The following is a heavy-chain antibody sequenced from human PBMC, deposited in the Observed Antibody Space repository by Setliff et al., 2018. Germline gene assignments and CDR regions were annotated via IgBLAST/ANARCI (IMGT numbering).Heavy chain of an antibody. D-gene: IGHD3-10*01. CDR3: ARRDEYLQFREFFDF. Sequence: SETLSLTCTVSGGSISSLTYYWGWIRQPPGKGLEWIGSIHYSENTYYNSPLRSRVTLSIDMSRNEFSLELRSMTAADTAVYYCARRDEYLQFREFFDFWGQGILVTVSS. CDR1: GGSISSLTYY. CDR2: IHYSENT. J-gene: IGHJ4*02. V-gene: IGHV4-39*01.